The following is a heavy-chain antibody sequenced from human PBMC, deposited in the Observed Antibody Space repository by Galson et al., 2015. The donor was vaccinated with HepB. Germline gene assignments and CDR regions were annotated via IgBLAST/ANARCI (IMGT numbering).Heavy chain of an antibody. CDR1: GFTFTRYT. V-gene: IGHV3-23*01. D-gene: IGHD3-16*01. J-gene: IGHJ4*02. CDR3: AKVAILGATPHYFDY. CDR2: LSVNGDIS. Sequence: SLRLSCAASGFTFTRYTMGWVRQAPGKGLKWVSSLSVNGDISYYEDSVKGRFTISLDNSKKMVSLQMNSLRAEDTAVYYCAKVAILGATPHYFDYLGQGTLVTVSS.